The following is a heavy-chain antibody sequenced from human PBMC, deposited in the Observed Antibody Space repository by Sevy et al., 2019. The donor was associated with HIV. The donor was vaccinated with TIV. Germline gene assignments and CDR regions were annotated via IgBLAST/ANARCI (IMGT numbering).Heavy chain of an antibody. CDR1: GLTFSSYS. V-gene: IGHV3-30-3*01. D-gene: IGHD1-1*01. CDR2: ISYDGSNK. J-gene: IGHJ1*01. CDR3: ALERLSSDVAEYFQN. Sequence: GGSLRLPCATSGLTFSSYSMHWVRQAPGKGLEWVATISYDGSNKHYADSVKGRFTISRDNFKNSLSLQMNSLRAEDTAMYYCALERLSSDVAEYFQNWGQGTLVTVSS.